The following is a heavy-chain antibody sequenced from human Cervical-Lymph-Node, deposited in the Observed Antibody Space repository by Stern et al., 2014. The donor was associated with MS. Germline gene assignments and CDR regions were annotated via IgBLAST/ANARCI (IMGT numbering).Heavy chain of an antibody. CDR1: GGTFSNYA. D-gene: IGHD6-19*01. CDR2: IIPILGTA. V-gene: IGHV1-69*01. Sequence: QVQLVQSGAEVKKPGSSVKVSCKASGGTFSNYAISWVRQAPGQGLEWMGLIIPILGTATAAKNFQARATIPADESTSKTYMELSSLRSEDTAMYYWASLLGRIAVASVDYWGQGTLVTVSS. J-gene: IGHJ4*02. CDR3: ASLLGRIAVASVDY.